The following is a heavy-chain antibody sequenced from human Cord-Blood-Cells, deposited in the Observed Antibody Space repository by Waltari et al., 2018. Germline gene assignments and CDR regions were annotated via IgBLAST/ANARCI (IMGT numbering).Heavy chain of an antibody. CDR3: ARQPDNWNYVDY. D-gene: IGHD1-20*01. J-gene: IGHJ4*02. V-gene: IGHV5-51*01. CDR2: ICPGDTDT. Sequence: EVQLVQSGAEVKKPGESLKISCKGSGYSFTSYWIGRVRQMPGKGLEWMGIICPGDTDTRYIPSCQVQVTISADKSISTAYLQWSSLKASDTAMYYCARQPDNWNYVDYWGQGTLVTVSS. CDR1: GYSFTSYW.